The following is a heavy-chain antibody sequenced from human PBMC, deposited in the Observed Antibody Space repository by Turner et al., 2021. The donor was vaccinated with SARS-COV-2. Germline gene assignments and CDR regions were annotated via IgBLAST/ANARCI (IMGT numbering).Heavy chain of an antibody. V-gene: IGHV4-39*02. CDR1: GASLRSSGYY. Sequence: QVQLQESGPGLVKSSETLSLTCTVSGASLRSSGYYCGGIRQPPGKGLEWIGNRFYSGNTYYNESLKSRVTISMDTSANRFSLRLSSVTAADTAVYYCARLRVGATIYYYHGMDAWGQGTTVTVSS. CDR3: ARLRVGATIYYYHGMDA. J-gene: IGHJ6*02. D-gene: IGHD1-26*01. CDR2: RFYSGNT.